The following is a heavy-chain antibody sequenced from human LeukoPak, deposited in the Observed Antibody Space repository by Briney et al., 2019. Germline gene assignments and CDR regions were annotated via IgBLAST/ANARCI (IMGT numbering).Heavy chain of an antibody. D-gene: IGHD3-16*02. V-gene: IGHV1-18*01. CDR3: ARSSAAQTLYGASDI. Sequence: ASVKVSCKASGYTFTSYGFSWVRQAPGQGLEWMGWISAYNGNTNYVQKLQGRVTMTTDTSTSTAYMELRSLRSDDTAVYYCARSSAAQTLYGASDIWGQGTMVTVSS. CDR1: GYTFTSYG. CDR2: ISAYNGNT. J-gene: IGHJ3*02.